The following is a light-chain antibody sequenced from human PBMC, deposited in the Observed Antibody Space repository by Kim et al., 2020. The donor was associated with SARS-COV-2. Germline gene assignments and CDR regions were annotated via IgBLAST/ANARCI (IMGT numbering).Light chain of an antibody. CDR1: NIGSKS. V-gene: IGLV3-21*04. CDR2: YDS. Sequence: SYELTQPPSVSVAPGKTARITCGGNNIGSKSVHWYQQKPGQAPVLVIYYDSDRPSGIPERFSGSNSGNTATLTISRVEAGDEADYYCQVWDSSSDHHVVFGGGTQLNVL. CDR3: QVWDSSSDHHVV. J-gene: IGLJ2*01.